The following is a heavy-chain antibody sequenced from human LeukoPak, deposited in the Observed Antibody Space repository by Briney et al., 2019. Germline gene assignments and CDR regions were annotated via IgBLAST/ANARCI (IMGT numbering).Heavy chain of an antibody. CDR2: ISGSGDNT. CDR3: AKGSYYDSSGSFYFDS. V-gene: IGHV3-23*01. CDR1: GFTFSSYA. D-gene: IGHD3-22*01. Sequence: GGSLRLSCAASGFTFSSYAMSWVRQAPGKGLEWVSGISGSGDNTYYADSVKGRFTISRYNSKNTLYVQVNSLGTEDTAAYYCAKGSYYDSSGSFYFDSWAREPWSPSPQ. J-gene: IGHJ4*02.